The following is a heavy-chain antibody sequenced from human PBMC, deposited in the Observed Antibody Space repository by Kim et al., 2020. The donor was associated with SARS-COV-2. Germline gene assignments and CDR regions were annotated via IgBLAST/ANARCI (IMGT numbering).Heavy chain of an antibody. CDR1: GYSFTSYW. V-gene: IGHV5-51*01. D-gene: IGHD3-10*01. J-gene: IGHJ6*02. CDR3: ARLVRGATTSYICYGMDV. CDR2: IYPGDSDT. Sequence: GESLKISCKGSGYSFTSYWIGWVRQMPGKGLEWMGIIYPGDSDTRYSPSFQGQVTISADKSISTAYLQWSSLKASDTAMYYCARLVRGATTSYICYGMDVWGQGTTVTVSS.